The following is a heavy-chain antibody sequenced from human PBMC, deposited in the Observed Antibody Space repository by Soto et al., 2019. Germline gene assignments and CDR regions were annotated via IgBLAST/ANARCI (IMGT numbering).Heavy chain of an antibody. Sequence: PSETLSLTCTVSVGSISSYYWSWIRQPPGKGLEWIGYIYYSGSTNYNPSLKSRVTISVDTSKNQFSLKLSSVTAADTAVYYCARAPARLQSNYYYYYGMDVWGQGTTVTVSS. CDR2: IYYSGST. D-gene: IGHD6-6*01. CDR3: ARAPARLQSNYYYYYGMDV. V-gene: IGHV4-59*01. J-gene: IGHJ6*02. CDR1: VGSISSYY.